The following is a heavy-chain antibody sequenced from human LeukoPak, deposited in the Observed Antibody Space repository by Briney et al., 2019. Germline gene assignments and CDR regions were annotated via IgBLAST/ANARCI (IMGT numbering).Heavy chain of an antibody. J-gene: IGHJ4*02. D-gene: IGHD3-22*01. CDR3: ATAPHQYYYDSSGSHFDY. Sequence: ASVKVSCKASGYTFTSYYMHWVRQAPGQGLEWMGIINPSGGSTSYAQKFQGRVTMTRDTSTSTAYMELSSLRSEDTAVYYCATAPHQYYYDSSGSHFDYWGQGTLVTVSS. CDR1: GYTFTSYY. V-gene: IGHV1-46*01. CDR2: INPSGGST.